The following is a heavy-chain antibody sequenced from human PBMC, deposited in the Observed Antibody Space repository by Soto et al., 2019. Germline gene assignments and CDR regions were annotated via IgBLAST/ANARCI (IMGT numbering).Heavy chain of an antibody. CDR2: ISGSGGST. Sequence: PGGSLRLSCAASGFTFSSYAMRWVRQAPGKGLEWVSAISGSGGSTYYADSVKGRFTISRDNSKNTLYLQMNSLRAEDTAVYYCAKDGNPIPYLTGYYLLGWFDPWGQGTLVTVSS. CDR3: AKDGNPIPYLTGYYLLGWFDP. CDR1: GFTFSSYA. V-gene: IGHV3-23*01. D-gene: IGHD3-9*01. J-gene: IGHJ5*02.